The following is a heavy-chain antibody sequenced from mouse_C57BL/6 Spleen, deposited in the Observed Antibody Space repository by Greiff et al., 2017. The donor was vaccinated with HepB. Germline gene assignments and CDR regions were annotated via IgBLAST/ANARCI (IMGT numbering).Heavy chain of an antibody. CDR2: INYDGSST. Sequence: EVQRVESEGGLVQPGSSMKLSCTASGFTFSDYYMAWVRQVPEKGLEWVANINYDGSSTYYLDSLKSRFIISRDNAKNILYLQMSSLKSEDTATYYCARVQSWFAYWGQGTLVTVSA. V-gene: IGHV5-16*01. CDR3: ARVQSWFAY. J-gene: IGHJ3*01. CDR1: GFTFSDYY.